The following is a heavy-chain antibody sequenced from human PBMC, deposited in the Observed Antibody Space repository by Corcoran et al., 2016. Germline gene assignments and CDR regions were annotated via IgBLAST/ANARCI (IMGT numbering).Heavy chain of an antibody. CDR1: GFTFSTYA. V-gene: IGHV3-23*01. CDR2: ITGNGVET. Sequence: EVQLLESGGGLVQPGGSLRLSCAASGFTFSTYAMSWVRQAPGKGLEWVSGITGNGVETYYADSVKGRFTISRDNSRNALYLQMNSLGAEDTAVYYCAKDYYGSESMFDYWGQGTLVSVSS. D-gene: IGHD3-10*01. CDR3: AKDYYGSESMFDY. J-gene: IGHJ4*02.